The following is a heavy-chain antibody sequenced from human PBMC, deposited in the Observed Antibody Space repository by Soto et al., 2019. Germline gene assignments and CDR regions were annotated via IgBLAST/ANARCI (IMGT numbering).Heavy chain of an antibody. J-gene: IGHJ5*02. Sequence: QVQLVQSGAEVKKPGSSVKVSCKASGGTFSSYAISWVRQAPGQGLEWMGGIIPIFGTANYAQKFQGRVTITADESTSTAYMELSSLRSEDTAVYYCAREVAVALGLSERLVWFDPWGQGTLVTVSS. CDR3: AREVAVALGLSERLVWFDP. V-gene: IGHV1-69*01. CDR1: GGTFSSYA. D-gene: IGHD6-19*01. CDR2: IIPIFGTA.